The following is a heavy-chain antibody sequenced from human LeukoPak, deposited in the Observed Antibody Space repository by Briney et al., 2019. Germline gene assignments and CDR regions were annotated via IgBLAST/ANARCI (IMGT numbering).Heavy chain of an antibody. Sequence: PGGSLRLSCAASGFTFSSYSMNWVRQAPGKRLEWVGRIKRKSAGGTTDYTAPVQGRFTISRDDSENMVYLHMNSLKAEDTAVYYCTTVLTKWYEILWGQGTLVTVSS. V-gene: IGHV3-15*07. CDR3: TTVLTKWYEIL. D-gene: IGHD2-15*01. CDR1: GFTFSSYS. CDR2: IKRKSAGGTT. J-gene: IGHJ4*02.